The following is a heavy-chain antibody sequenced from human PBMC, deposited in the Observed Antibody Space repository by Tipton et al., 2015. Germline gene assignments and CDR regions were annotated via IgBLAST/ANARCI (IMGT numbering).Heavy chain of an antibody. J-gene: IGHJ4*02. CDR2: IYYSGFT. CDR1: GGSINSNSFY. V-gene: IGHV4-39*01. D-gene: IGHD3-22*01. Sequence: TLSLTCTVSGGSINSNSFYWGWIRQPPGKGLEWIGSIYYSGFTYYNPSLKSRVTISVDTSKNQFSLKLNSVTAADTAVYYCATHFYDYSGYWDHWGQGTLVTVSS. CDR3: ATHFYDYSGYWDH.